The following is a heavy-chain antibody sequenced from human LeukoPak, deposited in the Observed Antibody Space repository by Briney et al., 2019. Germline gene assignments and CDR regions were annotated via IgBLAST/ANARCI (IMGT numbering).Heavy chain of an antibody. CDR1: GGSISSGDYY. CDR2: IYYSGST. CDR3: ARGGGRITIFGVVITSSFDY. V-gene: IGHV4-30-4*08. D-gene: IGHD3-3*01. J-gene: IGHJ4*02. Sequence: PSQTLSLTCTVSGGSISSGDYYWSWIRQPPGKGLEWIGYIYYSGSTYYNPSLKSRVTISVDTSKNQFSLKLSSVTAADTAVYYCARGGGRITIFGVVITSSFDYWGQGTLVTVSS.